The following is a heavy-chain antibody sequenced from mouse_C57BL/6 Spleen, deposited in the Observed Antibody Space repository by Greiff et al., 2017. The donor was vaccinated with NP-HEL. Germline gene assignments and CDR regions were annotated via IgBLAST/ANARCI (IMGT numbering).Heavy chain of an antibody. CDR3: ARRVLYAMDY. J-gene: IGHJ4*01. Sequence: QVQLQQSGAELVRPGTSVKVSCKASGYAFTNYLIEWVKQRPGQGLEWIGVINPGSGGTNYNEKFKGKATLTADKSSSTAYMQLSSLTSEDSAVYFCARRVLYAMDYWGQGTSVTVSS. V-gene: IGHV1-54*01. CDR2: INPGSGGT. CDR1: GYAFTNYL.